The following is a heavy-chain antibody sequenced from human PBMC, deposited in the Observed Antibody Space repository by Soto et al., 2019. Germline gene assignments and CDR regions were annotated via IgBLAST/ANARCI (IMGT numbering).Heavy chain of an antibody. D-gene: IGHD3-22*01. Sequence: QVQLVQSGAEVKKPGSSVKVSCKASGGTFSRYAISWVRQAPGQGLEWMGGIIPIFGTANYAQKFQGRVTITADESTSTAYMELRSLRSEDTAVYYCARHNYYDRSGYYYVPYYYYYYGMDVWGQGTTVTVSS. CDR1: GGTFSRYA. CDR2: IIPIFGTA. V-gene: IGHV1-69*01. J-gene: IGHJ6*02. CDR3: ARHNYYDRSGYYYVPYYYYYYGMDV.